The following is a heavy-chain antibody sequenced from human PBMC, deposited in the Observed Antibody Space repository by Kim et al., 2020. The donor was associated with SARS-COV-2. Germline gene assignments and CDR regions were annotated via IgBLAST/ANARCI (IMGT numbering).Heavy chain of an antibody. CDR1: GGSISSYY. D-gene: IGHD3-10*01. J-gene: IGHJ6*02. Sequence: SETLSLTYTVSGGSISSYYWSWIRQPPGKGLEWIGYIYYSGSTNYNPSLKSRVTISVDTSKNQFSLKLSSVTAADTAVYYCARGVWYYYGSGSYPYYYYYGMDVWGQGTTVTVSS. CDR3: ARGVWYYYGSGSYPYYYYYGMDV. CDR2: IYYSGST. V-gene: IGHV4-59*01.